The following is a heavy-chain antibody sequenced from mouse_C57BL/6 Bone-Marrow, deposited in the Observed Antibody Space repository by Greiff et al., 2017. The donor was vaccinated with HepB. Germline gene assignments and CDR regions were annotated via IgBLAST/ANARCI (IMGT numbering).Heavy chain of an antibody. D-gene: IGHD2-3*01. CDR1: GFTFSSYG. J-gene: IGHJ1*03. CDR3: ARPRDGYYPYFDV. Sequence: EVQLVESGGDLVKPGGSLKLSCAASGFTFSSYGMSWVRQTPDKRLEWVATISSGGSYTYYPDSVKGRFTISRDNAKHTLYLQMSSLKSEDTAMYYCARPRDGYYPYFDVWGTGTTVTVSS. V-gene: IGHV5-6*01. CDR2: ISSGGSYT.